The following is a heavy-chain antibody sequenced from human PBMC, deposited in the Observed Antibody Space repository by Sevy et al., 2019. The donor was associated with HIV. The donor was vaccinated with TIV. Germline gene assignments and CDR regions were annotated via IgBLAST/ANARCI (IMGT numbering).Heavy chain of an antibody. CDR1: GFTFSSYA. CDR2: ISGSGGST. V-gene: IGHV3-23*01. J-gene: IGHJ5*02. Sequence: GGSLRLSCAASGFTFSSYAMSWVRQAPGKGLEWVSAISGSGGSTYYADSVKGRFTISRDNSKNTLYLQMNSLRAEDTAVYYCAKDNYYERSAPRGWFDPWGQGTLVTVSS. D-gene: IGHD3-22*01. CDR3: AKDNYYERSAPRGWFDP.